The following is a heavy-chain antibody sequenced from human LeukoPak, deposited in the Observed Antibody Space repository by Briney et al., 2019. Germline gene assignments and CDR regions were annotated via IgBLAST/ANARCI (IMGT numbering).Heavy chain of an antibody. CDR3: ARDQAYCGGDCYFDF. Sequence: SETLSLTCAVYGYSISSAYYWGWIRQPPGKGLEWIGSIYHSGSTDYNPSLKSRVTISVDTSKNQFSLKLRSVTAADTAVYYCARDQAYCGGDCYFDFWGQGTLVTVSS. V-gene: IGHV4-38-2*02. D-gene: IGHD2-21*02. CDR1: GYSISSAYY. CDR2: IYHSGST. J-gene: IGHJ4*02.